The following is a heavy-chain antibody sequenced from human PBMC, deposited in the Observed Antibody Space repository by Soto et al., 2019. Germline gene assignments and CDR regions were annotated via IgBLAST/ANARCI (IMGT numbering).Heavy chain of an antibody. D-gene: IGHD3-9*01. Sequence: QVQLVQSGAEVKKPGASVKVSCKASGYTFTSYGLSWVRQAPGQGLEWMGWISTYNGNTNYAQKLQGRVTITTDTSTSTAYMELRSLRSDDTAVYYCARVDYDIWTEYWYLELWGRGTRVTVSS. J-gene: IGHJ2*01. CDR2: ISTYNGNT. CDR3: ARVDYDIWTEYWYLEL. CDR1: GYTFTSYG. V-gene: IGHV1-18*01.